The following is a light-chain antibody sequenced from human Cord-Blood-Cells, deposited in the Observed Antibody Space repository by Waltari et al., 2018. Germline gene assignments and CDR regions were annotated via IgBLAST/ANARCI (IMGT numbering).Light chain of an antibody. Sequence: QSALTQPASVSGSPGQSITISCPGTSSAVGSYNLVSWYQQHPGKAPKLMIYEGSKRPSGVSNRFSGSKSGNTASLTISGLQAEDEADYYCCSYAGSSIVVFGGGTKLTVL. V-gene: IGLV2-23*01. CDR2: EGS. J-gene: IGLJ2*01. CDR3: CSYAGSSIVV. CDR1: SSAVGSYNL.